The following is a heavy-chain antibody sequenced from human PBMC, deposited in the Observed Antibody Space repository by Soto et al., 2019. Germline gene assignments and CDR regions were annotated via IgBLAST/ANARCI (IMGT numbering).Heavy chain of an antibody. Sequence: GETLKISCXGSGYSFTSYWIGWVRQMPGKGLEWMGIIYPGDSDTRYSPSFQGQVTISADKSISTAYLQWSSLKASDTAMYYCARHGIVVVPAAPPISYGMDVWGQGTTVTVSS. CDR3: ARHGIVVVPAAPPISYGMDV. V-gene: IGHV5-51*01. CDR2: IYPGDSDT. CDR1: GYSFTSYW. D-gene: IGHD2-2*01. J-gene: IGHJ6*02.